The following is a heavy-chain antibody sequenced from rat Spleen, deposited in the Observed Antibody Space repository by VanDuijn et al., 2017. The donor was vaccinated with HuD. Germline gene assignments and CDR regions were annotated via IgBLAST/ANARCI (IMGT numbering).Heavy chain of an antibody. CDR2: INYDGSST. J-gene: IGHJ2*01. Sequence: EVQLVESGGGLVQPGRSLKLSGVVSGFIFSDHYVAWVRQAPTKGLEWVATINYDGSSTYYRDSVKGRFTISRDNAKSTLYLQMDSLRSEDTATYYCARHNSGYGVMDAWGQGVMVTVSS. CDR1: GFIFSDHY. D-gene: IGHD4-3*01. V-gene: IGHV5-7*01. CDR3: ARHNSGYGVMDA.